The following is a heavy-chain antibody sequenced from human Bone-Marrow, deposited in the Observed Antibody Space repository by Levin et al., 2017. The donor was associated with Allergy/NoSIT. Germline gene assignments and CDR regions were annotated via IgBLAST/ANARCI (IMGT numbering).Heavy chain of an antibody. CDR1: GGTINSYA. CDR3: ARGDPPRALEDIVVGPASLPNTYYYHMDV. V-gene: IGHV1-69*06. Sequence: ASVKVSCKASGGTINSYAISWVRQAPGQGLEWMGGIIPMFDTAHYAQKFQGRVTITADKSTRPAYMELSSLRSEDTAVFYCARGDPPRALEDIVVGPASLPNTYYYHMDVWGRGTTVTVSS. D-gene: IGHD2-2*01. CDR2: IIPMFDTA. J-gene: IGHJ6*03.